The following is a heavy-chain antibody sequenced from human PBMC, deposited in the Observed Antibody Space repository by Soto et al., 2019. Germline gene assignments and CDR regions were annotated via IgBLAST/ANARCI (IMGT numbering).Heavy chain of an antibody. Sequence: GGSLRLSCVASGFTFNNAWMNWVRQAPGKGLEWVGRIKSKTDGGTTDYAALVKGRFTISRDDSKTTLYLQMNGLKTEDTAVYYCTTAENYYDSSSFDNWGQGTLVTVSS. CDR3: TTAENYYDSSSFDN. CDR2: IKSKTDGGTT. J-gene: IGHJ4*02. D-gene: IGHD3-22*01. V-gene: IGHV3-15*01. CDR1: GFTFNNAW.